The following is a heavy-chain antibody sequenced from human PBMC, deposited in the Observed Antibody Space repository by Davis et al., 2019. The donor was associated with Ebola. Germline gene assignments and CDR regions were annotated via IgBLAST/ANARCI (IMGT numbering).Heavy chain of an antibody. V-gene: IGHV3-23*01. CDR3: TTWLVNHFDH. D-gene: IGHD6-19*01. Sequence: PGGSLRPSCTGSGFTFTSFRMNWVRQAPGKGLEWVSTISDGGTNTHYADSVKGRFTISGDDSKNTVYLQMNTLRAEDTAVYYCTTWLVNHFDHWGQGTLVTVSS. CDR2: ISDGGTNT. CDR1: GFTFTSFR. J-gene: IGHJ4*02.